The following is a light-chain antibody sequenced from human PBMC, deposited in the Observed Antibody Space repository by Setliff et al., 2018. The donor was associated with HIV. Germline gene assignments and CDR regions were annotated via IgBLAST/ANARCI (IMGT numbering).Light chain of an antibody. CDR1: NSDVGGYNY. CDR3: SSYTSTTTLVV. V-gene: IGLV2-14*01. CDR2: EVS. Sequence: QSALTQPRSVSGSPGQSVTISCTGTNSDVGGYNYVSWCQQHPGKAPKLMIYEVSNRPSGVSNRFSGSKSGNTASLTISGLQAEDEADYYCSSYTSTTTLVVFGGGTKVTVL. J-gene: IGLJ3*02.